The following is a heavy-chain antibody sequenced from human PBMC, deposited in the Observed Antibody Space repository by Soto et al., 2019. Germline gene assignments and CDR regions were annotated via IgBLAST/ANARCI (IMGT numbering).Heavy chain of an antibody. CDR1: GFSVTNNY. CDR3: ARGRGSTGYLGREHYFDY. CDR2: IDIGGNT. J-gene: IGHJ4*02. D-gene: IGHD2-2*01. V-gene: IGHV3-66*01. Sequence: EVQVVESGGGLVQPGGSLRLSCAASGFSVTNNYMNWVRQAPGKGLEWVSIIDIGGNTYYADSVKDRFTISRDNSRNTMYLHMASLRAEDPAVYYCARGRGSTGYLGREHYFDYWGQGTLVTVSP.